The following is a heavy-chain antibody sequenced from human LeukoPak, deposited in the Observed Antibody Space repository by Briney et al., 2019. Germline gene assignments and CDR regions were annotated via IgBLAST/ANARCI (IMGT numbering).Heavy chain of an antibody. J-gene: IGHJ4*02. CDR2: ISYDGSNK. CDR1: GFSFSSYA. CDR3: ARHDGGYGPFDY. V-gene: IGHV3-30*14. D-gene: IGHD5-12*01. Sequence: GGSLRLSCAASGFSFSSYAMHWVRQAPGKGLEWVAVISYDGSNKYYADSVKGRFTISRDNSKNTLYLQMNSLRAEDTAVYCCARHDGGYGPFDYWGQGTLVTVSS.